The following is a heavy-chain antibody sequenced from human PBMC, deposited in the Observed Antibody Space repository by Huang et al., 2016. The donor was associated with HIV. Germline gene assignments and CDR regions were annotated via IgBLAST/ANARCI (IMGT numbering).Heavy chain of an antibody. D-gene: IGHD3-10*01. CDR2: IYFRGGT. V-gene: IGHV4-61*01. CDR1: GDSVSSASYY. Sequence: QVQLQESGPGLVKPSETLSLSCTVSGDSVSSASYYWGWIRQPPGRGLEWIGYIYFRGGTNYNPYLKSRVTISIDTSKNQFSLRLSSVTAADTAVYYCVSHGSGTADYWGQGTLVTVSS. CDR3: VSHGSGTADY. J-gene: IGHJ4*02.